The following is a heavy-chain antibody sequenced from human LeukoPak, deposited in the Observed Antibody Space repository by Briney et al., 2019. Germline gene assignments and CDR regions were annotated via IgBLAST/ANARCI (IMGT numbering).Heavy chain of an antibody. CDR3: ARAMTTVTTGYYYYGMDV. D-gene: IGHD4-17*01. CDR1: GFTFSSYA. J-gene: IGHJ6*02. CDR2: ISGSGGST. Sequence: GGSLRLSCAASGFTFSSYAMSWVRQAPGKGLGWVSAISGSGGSTYYADSVKGRFTISRDNSKNTLYLQMNSLRAEDTAVYYCARAMTTVTTGYYYYGMDVWGQGTTVTVSS. V-gene: IGHV3-23*01.